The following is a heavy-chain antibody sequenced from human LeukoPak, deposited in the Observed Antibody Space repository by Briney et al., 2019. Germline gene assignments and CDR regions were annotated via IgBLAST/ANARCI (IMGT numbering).Heavy chain of an antibody. CDR2: ISGSGGST. CDR1: GFTFSSYA. V-gene: IGHV3-23*01. Sequence: PGGSLRLSCAASGFTFSSYAMSWVRQAPGKGLEWVSAISGSGGSTYYADSVKGRFTISRDNSKNTLYLQMNSLRAEDTAVYYCARDFNYDILTGYYYYYMDVWGKGTTVTISS. CDR3: ARDFNYDILTGYYYYYMDV. D-gene: IGHD3-9*01. J-gene: IGHJ6*03.